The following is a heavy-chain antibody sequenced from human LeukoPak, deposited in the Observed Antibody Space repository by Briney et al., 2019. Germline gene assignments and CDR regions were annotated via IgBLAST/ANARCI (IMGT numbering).Heavy chain of an antibody. CDR1: GFTFNSYG. Sequence: GRSLRLSCAASGFTFNSYGMHWVRQAPGKGLEWVALIWYDGTNKYYADSVKGRFTISRDSSKNTLYLQMNNLRAEDTAVYYCARGPYYYDISGSPRGDYWGQGTLVTVS. V-gene: IGHV3-33*01. CDR2: IWYDGTNK. D-gene: IGHD3-22*01. J-gene: IGHJ4*02. CDR3: ARGPYYYDISGSPRGDY.